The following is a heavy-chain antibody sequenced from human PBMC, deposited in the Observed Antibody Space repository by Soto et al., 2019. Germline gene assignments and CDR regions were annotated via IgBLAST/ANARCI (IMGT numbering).Heavy chain of an antibody. V-gene: IGHV2-5*02. CDR2: IYWDDDK. J-gene: IGHJ6*02. CDR1: GLSLSTTGVG. CDR3: VQSRCGGDCLQSYSSHSYYGLDV. D-gene: IGHD2-21*02. Sequence: QITLKESGPTLVKPTQTLTLTCTFSGLSLSTTGVGVGWIRQPPGKALEWLALIYWDDDKRYSPSLKSRLTITKDTSKTQVGLTMTNMDPVDTATYYCVQSRCGGDCLQSYSSHSYYGLDVWGQGTTVTVSS.